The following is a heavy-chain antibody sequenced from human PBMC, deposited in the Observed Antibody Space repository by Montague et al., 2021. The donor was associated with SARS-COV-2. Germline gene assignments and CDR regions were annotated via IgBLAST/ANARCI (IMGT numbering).Heavy chain of an antibody. D-gene: IGHD3-9*01. Sequence: SETLSLTCTVSGGSISSSCYYWGWIRPPTGMGLEWIVSIYYSGSTYYTPSLKIRVTISVDTSKNQFSLKLSSVTAADTAVYHCARLGDILTGYHNWFDPWGQGTLVTVSS. V-gene: IGHV4-39*01. CDR2: IYYSGST. J-gene: IGHJ5*02. CDR3: ARLGDILTGYHNWFDP. CDR1: GGSISSSCYY.